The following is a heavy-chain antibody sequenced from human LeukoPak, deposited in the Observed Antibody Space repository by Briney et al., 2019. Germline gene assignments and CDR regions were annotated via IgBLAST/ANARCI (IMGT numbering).Heavy chain of an antibody. CDR2: IIPIFGTA. D-gene: IGHD4-17*01. CDR3: ARSHYGDYYFNY. J-gene: IGHJ4*02. V-gene: IGHV1-69*05. CDR1: RGTFSSYA. Sequence: SVKVSCKASRGTFSSYAISWVRQAPGQGLEWMGGIIPIFGTANYAQKFQGRVTITTDESTSTAYMELSSLRSEDTAVYYCARSHYGDYYFNYWGQGTLVTVSS.